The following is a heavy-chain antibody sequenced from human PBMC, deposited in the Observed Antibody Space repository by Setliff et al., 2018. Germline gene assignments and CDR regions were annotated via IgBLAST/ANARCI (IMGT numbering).Heavy chain of an antibody. D-gene: IGHD1-1*01. Sequence: GASVKVSCKAAGYALTSYALNWVRQAPGQGLEWMGWIHGGNGKTQYSQNSQGRVSLTTDTSANTGYMELRTLKSEDTAVYYCARDDGGWNVFWGQGTVVTVSS. CDR1: GYALTSYA. J-gene: IGHJ4*02. V-gene: IGHV1-3*01. CDR3: ARDDGGWNVF. CDR2: IHGGNGKT.